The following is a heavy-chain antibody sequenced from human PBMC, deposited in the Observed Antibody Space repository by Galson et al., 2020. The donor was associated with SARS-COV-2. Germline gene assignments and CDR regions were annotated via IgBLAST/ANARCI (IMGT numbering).Heavy chain of an antibody. D-gene: IGHD4-4*01. J-gene: IGHJ4*02. CDR1: EFTFTNAW. V-gene: IGHV3-15*01. CDR2: IKSKTDGGAI. Sequence: GGSLRLSCAASEFTFTNAWMSWARQAPGKGLDWVGRIKSKTDGGAINYAAPVKGRFTISRDDSKTTLYLQMNSLRTEDTAVYYCTATTVTTSSMNSDYWGQGTLVTVSS. CDR3: TATTVTTSSMNSDY.